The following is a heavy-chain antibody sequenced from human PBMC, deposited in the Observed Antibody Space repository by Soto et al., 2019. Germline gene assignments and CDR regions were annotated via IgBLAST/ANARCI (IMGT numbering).Heavy chain of an antibody. J-gene: IGHJ6*02. V-gene: IGHV1-69*13. D-gene: IGHD3-10*01. Sequence: RXSVKFSFEASGGSFSSYAISWVRQAPGQGLEWMGGIIPIFGTANYAQKFQGRVTITADESTSTAYMGLSSLRSEDTAVYYCARDMSLLLWFGERGGSYYYGMDVWGHGSTVTVSS. CDR2: IIPIFGTA. CDR3: ARDMSLLLWFGERGGSYYYGMDV. CDR1: GGSFSSYA.